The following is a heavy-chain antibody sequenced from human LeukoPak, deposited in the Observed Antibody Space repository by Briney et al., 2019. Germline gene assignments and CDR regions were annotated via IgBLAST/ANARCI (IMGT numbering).Heavy chain of an antibody. CDR3: ARDRYCSGGSCYYFDY. J-gene: IGHJ4*02. V-gene: IGHV3-48*03. CDR1: GFTFSSYE. D-gene: IGHD2-15*01. CDR2: ISSSGSTI. Sequence: GGSLRLSCAASGFTFSSYEMNWVRQAPGTGLEWVSYISSSGSTIYYADSVKGRFTISRDNAKNSLYLQMNSLRAEDTAVYYCARDRYCSGGSCYYFDYWGQGTLVTVSS.